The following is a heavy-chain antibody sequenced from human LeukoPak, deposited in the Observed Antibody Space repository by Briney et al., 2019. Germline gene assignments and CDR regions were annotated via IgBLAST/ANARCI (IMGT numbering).Heavy chain of an antibody. Sequence: SETLSLTCAVYGGSFSGYYWSWIRQPPGKGLEWIGEINHSGSTNYNPSLKSRVTISVDTSKNQFSLKLSSVTAADTAVYYCARDSSGYYFGYWGQGTLVTVSS. V-gene: IGHV4-34*01. D-gene: IGHD3-22*01. CDR1: GGSFSGYY. CDR3: ARDSSGYYFGY. J-gene: IGHJ4*02. CDR2: INHSGST.